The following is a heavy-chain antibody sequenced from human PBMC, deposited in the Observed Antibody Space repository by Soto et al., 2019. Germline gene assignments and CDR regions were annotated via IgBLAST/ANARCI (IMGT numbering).Heavy chain of an antibody. CDR2: ISYDGSNK. CDR3: AKEPRIAVAGPLDY. D-gene: IGHD6-19*01. V-gene: IGHV3-30*18. J-gene: IGHJ4*02. CDR1: GFTFSSYG. Sequence: GGSLRLSCAASGFTFSSYGMHWVRQAPGKGLEWVAVISYDGSNKYYADSVKGRFTISRDNSKNTLYLQMNSLRAEDTAVYYCAKEPRIAVAGPLDYWGQGTLVTVSS.